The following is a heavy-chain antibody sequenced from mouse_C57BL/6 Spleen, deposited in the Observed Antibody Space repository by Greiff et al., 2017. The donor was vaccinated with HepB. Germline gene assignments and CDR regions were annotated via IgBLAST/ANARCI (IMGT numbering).Heavy chain of an antibody. V-gene: IGHV1-59*01. CDR3: ARGDDYDPFAY. CDR2: IDPSDSYT. D-gene: IGHD2-4*01. Sequence: QVQLQQPGAELVRPGTSVKLSCKASGYTFTSYWMHWVKQRPGQGLEWIGVIDPSDSYTNYNQKFKGKATLTVDTSPSTTYMQLSSLTSEDSAVYYCARGDDYDPFAYWGQGTLVTVSA. CDR1: GYTFTSYW. J-gene: IGHJ3*01.